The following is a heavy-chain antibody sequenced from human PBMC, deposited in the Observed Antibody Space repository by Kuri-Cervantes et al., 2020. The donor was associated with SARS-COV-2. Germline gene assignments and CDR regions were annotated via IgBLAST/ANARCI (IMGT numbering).Heavy chain of an antibody. V-gene: IGHV3-23*01. CDR2: TSGSGGST. J-gene: IGHJ4*02. Sequence: GGSLRLSCAASGFTFSSYAMSWVRQAPGKGLEWVSATSGSGGSTYYADSVKGRFTISRDNSKNTLYLQMNSLRAEDTAVYYCTTDGDYDFWSGYYDDYWGQGTLVTVSS. CDR1: GFTFSSYA. CDR3: TTDGDYDFWSGYYDDY. D-gene: IGHD3-3*01.